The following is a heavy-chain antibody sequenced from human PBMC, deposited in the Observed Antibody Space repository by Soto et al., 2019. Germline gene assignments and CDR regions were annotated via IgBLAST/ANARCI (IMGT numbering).Heavy chain of an antibody. CDR1: GFTFSSYA. J-gene: IGHJ1*01. CDR3: AREGQWELFYSVVLQH. Sequence: GGSLRLSCAASGFTFSSYAMHWVRQAPGKGLEWVAVISYDGSNKYYADSVKGRFTISRDNSKNTLYLQMNSLRAEDTAVYYCAREGQWELFYSVVLQHWGQGTLVTSPQ. V-gene: IGHV3-30-3*01. D-gene: IGHD1-26*01. CDR2: ISYDGSNK.